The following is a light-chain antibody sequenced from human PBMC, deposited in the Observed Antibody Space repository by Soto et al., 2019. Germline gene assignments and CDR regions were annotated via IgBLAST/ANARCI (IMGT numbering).Light chain of an antibody. V-gene: IGLV1-40*01. CDR3: QSYDNSLRGWV. CDR2: ETK. Sequence: QSVLPQPPSVSGAPGQRVTISCTWSASNFGAGYDVHWYQQIPGTAPKLLILETKSRPSGVPDRFSASKSGTSASLAITGLQTEDEAHYYCQSYDNSLRGWVFGGGTKLTVL. J-gene: IGLJ3*02. CDR1: ASNFGAGYD.